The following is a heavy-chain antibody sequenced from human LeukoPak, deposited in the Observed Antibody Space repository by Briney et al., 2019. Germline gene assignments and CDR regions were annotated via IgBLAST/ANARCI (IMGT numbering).Heavy chain of an antibody. V-gene: IGHV1-46*01. CDR3: ARDEGGDYGDYSPYFDY. CDR2: INPSGGST. CDR1: GYTFTNYY. D-gene: IGHD4-17*01. J-gene: IGHJ4*02. Sequence: ASVKVFCKASGYTFTNYYIHWVRQAPGQGLEWMGIINPSGGSTAYAQKFQGRVTMTSDTSTSTVYMELSSLRSEDTAVYYCARDEGGDYGDYSPYFDYWGQGTLVTVSS.